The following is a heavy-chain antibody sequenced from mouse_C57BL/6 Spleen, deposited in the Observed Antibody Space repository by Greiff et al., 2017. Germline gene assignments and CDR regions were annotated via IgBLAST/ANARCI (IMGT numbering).Heavy chain of an antibody. CDR3: ARHFDY. CDR2: ISSAGSYT. J-gene: IGHJ2*01. CDR1: GFTFSSYG. Sequence: EVQGVESGGDLVKPGGSLKLSCAASGFTFSSYGMSWVRQTPDQRLEWVATISSAGSYTYYPDSVKGRFTISRDKAKNTLYMQMSSLKSEDTAMYYGARHFDYWGQGTTLTVSS. V-gene: IGHV5-6*01.